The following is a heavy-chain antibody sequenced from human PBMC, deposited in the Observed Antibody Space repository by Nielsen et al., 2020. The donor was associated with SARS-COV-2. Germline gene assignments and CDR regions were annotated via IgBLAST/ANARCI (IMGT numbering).Heavy chain of an antibody. Sequence: GESLKISCAASGFTFSSYAMHWVRQAPGKGLEWVAVISYDGSNKYYADSVKGRFTISRDNSKNTLYLQMNSLRAEDTAVYYCAKSLRWFQHWFDPWGQGTLVTVSS. D-gene: IGHD4-23*01. CDR1: GFTFSSYA. J-gene: IGHJ5*02. CDR2: ISYDGSNK. CDR3: AKSLRWFQHWFDP. V-gene: IGHV3-30*04.